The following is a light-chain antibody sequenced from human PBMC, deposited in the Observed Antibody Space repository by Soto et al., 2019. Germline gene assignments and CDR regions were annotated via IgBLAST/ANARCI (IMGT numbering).Light chain of an antibody. J-gene: IGLJ2*01. CDR1: SGHSRYA. V-gene: IGLV4-69*01. CDR3: QAWDTGIRV. Sequence: QPVLTQSPSASASLGASVKLTCTLSSGHSRYAIAWHQQQPEKGPRFLMTLNSDGRHIKGNGIPDRFSGSSSGTERYLTISSLQSEDEADYYCQAWDTGIRVFGGGTKLTVL. CDR2: LNSDGRH.